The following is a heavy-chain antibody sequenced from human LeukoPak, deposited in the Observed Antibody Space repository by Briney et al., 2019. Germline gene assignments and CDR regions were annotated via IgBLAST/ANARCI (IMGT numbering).Heavy chain of an antibody. CDR1: GGYIRSYY. J-gene: IGHJ6*03. Sequence: SETLSLTCTVSGGYIRSYYWSWIRQPPGKGLEWIGYIYYSESTNYNPSLKSRVTISVDTSKNQFSLKLSSVTAADTAVYYCERAQAVAYNVGSYYYYMDVWGKGTTVTVSS. D-gene: IGHD6-19*01. CDR3: ERAQAVAYNVGSYYYYMDV. CDR2: IYYSEST. V-gene: IGHV4-59*01.